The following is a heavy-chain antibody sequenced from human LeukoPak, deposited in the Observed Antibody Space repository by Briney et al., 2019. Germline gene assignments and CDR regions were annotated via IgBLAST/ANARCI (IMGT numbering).Heavy chain of an antibody. J-gene: IGHJ6*02. D-gene: IGHD6-25*01. V-gene: IGHV3-23*01. CDR1: GFTFSSYA. Sequence: GGSLRLSCAASGFTFSSYAMSWVRQAPGKGLEWVSAISGSGGSTYYADSVKGRFTISRDNSKNMLYLQMNSLRAEDTAVYYCAKRRIDLAAATPFMDVWGQGTTVTVSS. CDR2: ISGSGGST. CDR3: AKRRIDLAAATPFMDV.